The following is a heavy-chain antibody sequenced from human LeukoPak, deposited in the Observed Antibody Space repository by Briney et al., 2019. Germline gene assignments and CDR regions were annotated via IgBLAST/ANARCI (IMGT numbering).Heavy chain of an antibody. J-gene: IGHJ4*02. CDR3: ARLPIYSIGPRYFDY. Sequence: ASVKVSCKASGGTFSSYAISWVRQAPGQGLEWMGGIIPIFGTANYAQKFQGRVTITADESTSTAYMELSSLRSEDTAVYCCARLPIYSIGPRYFDYWGQGTLVTVSS. CDR2: IIPIFGTA. CDR1: GGTFSSYA. D-gene: IGHD3-22*01. V-gene: IGHV1-69*13.